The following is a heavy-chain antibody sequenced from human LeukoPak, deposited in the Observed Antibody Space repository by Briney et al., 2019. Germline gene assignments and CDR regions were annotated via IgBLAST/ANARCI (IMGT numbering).Heavy chain of an antibody. CDR3: ARDRAMASYDY. D-gene: IGHD5-24*01. V-gene: IGHV3-33*01. J-gene: IGHJ4*02. CDR2: IWYDGSKK. Sequence: GGSLRLSCAASGFSRYGMNWVRQAPGKGLEWVAGIWYDGSKKVYADSVKGRFTISRDDSKNTVRLQMNSLSVEDTAVYYCARDRAMASYDYWGQGTLVTVSS. CDR1: GFSRYG.